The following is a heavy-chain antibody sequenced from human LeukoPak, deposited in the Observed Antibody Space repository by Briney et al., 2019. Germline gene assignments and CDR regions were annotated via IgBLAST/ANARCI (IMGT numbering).Heavy chain of an antibody. D-gene: IGHD3-22*01. CDR2: IYTSGST. V-gene: IGHV4-61*02. Sequence: PSETLSLTCTVSGGSISSGSYYWSWIRQPAGKGLEWIGRIYTSGSTNYNPSLKSRVTISVDTSKNQFSLKLSSVTAADTAVYYCATSGYFNWFDPWGQGTLVTVSS. J-gene: IGHJ5*02. CDR3: ATSGYFNWFDP. CDR1: GGSISSGSYY.